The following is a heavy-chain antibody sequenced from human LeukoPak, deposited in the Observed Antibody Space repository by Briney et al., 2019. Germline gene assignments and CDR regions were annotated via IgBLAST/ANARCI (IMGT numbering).Heavy chain of an antibody. V-gene: IGHV3-9*01. D-gene: IGHD5-12*01. CDR3: AKGYSGYDSFYYFDY. Sequence: PGGSLRLSCAASGFTCDDYAMHWVRQAPGKGLERVSGISWNSGSIGYADSVKGRFTISRDNAKNSLYLQMNSLRAEDTALYYCAKGYSGYDSFYYFDYWGQGTLVTVSS. CDR2: ISWNSGSI. CDR1: GFTCDDYA. J-gene: IGHJ4*02.